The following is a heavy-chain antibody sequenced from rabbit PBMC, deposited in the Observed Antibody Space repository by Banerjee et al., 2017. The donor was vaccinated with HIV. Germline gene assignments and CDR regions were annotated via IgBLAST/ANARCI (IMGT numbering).Heavy chain of an antibody. CDR2: IYTGSSGST. Sequence: LEESGGDLVKPWASLTLTCKASGVSFSNAYDMCWVRQAPGKGLEWIACIYTGSSGSTYYASWAKGRFTLSKTSWTTVTLQMTSLTAADTATHFCVRWGWLWGPGTLVTVS. D-gene: IGHD4-2*01. CDR1: GVSFSNAYD. CDR3: VRWGWL. J-gene: IGHJ4*01. V-gene: IGHV1S40*01.